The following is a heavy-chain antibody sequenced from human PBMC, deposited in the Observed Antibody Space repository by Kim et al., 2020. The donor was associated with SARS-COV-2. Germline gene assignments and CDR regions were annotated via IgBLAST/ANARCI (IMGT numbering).Heavy chain of an antibody. CDR1: GFTFDDYA. CDR2: ISWNSGSI. CDR3: AKDIGYSGSYFDAFDI. Sequence: GGSLRLSCAASGFTFDDYAMHWVRQAPGKGLEWVSGISWNSGSIGYADSVKGRFTISRDNSKNSLYLQMNSLRAEDTSLYYCAKDIGYSGSYFDAFDIWG. V-gene: IGHV3-9*01. J-gene: IGHJ3*02. D-gene: IGHD1-26*01.